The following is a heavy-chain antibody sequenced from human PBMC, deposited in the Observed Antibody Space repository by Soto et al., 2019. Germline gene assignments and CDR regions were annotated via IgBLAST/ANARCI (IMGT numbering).Heavy chain of an antibody. D-gene: IGHD5-12*01. J-gene: IGHJ5*02. CDR1: GGSIRSYY. Sequence: SDTLSLTCTVSGGSIRSYYWTWIRQPAGKGMEWVGRIYSSGHTMYNPSLQSRVTLSVDTPKNRFSLELTSVTAADTAVYYCARVVDSGLGAYNWFDPWGQGIMVT. CDR2: IYSSGHT. CDR3: ARVVDSGLGAYNWFDP. V-gene: IGHV4-4*07.